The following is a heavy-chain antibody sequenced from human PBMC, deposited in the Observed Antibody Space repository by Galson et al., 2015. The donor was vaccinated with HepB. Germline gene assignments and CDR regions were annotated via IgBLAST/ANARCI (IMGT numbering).Heavy chain of an antibody. V-gene: IGHV3-7*01. CDR3: ARDSHSGNYYDY. CDR2: IKQDGSEK. D-gene: IGHD3-10*01. J-gene: IGHJ4*02. Sequence: SLRLSCAASGFTFSNYWMNWVRQAPGKGLEWVANIKQDGSEKYYVDSVKGRFTISRDNAKNSLYLQMSSLRAEDTAVYYCARDSHSGNYYDYCVPVSLGTAPS. CDR1: GFTFSNYW.